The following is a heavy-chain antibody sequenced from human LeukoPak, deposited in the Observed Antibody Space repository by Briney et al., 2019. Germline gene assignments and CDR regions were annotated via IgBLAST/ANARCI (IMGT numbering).Heavy chain of an antibody. CDR2: ISSSGSTI. CDR3: ARDQKQWLVLD. V-gene: IGHV3-11*01. J-gene: IGHJ4*02. CDR1: GFTFSDYY. D-gene: IGHD6-19*01. Sequence: GGSLRLSCAASGFTFSDYYMSWIRQAPGKGLEWVSYISSSGSTIYYADSVKGRFTISRDDAKNSLYLQMNSLRAEDTAVYYCARDQKQWLVLDWGQGTLVTVSS.